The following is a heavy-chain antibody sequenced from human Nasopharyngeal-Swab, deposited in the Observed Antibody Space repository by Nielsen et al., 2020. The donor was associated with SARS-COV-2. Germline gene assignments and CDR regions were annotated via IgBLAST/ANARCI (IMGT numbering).Heavy chain of an antibody. Sequence: GESLKISCAASGLTVSNNYISWVRQAPGKGLEWVSLIHSDGGTYYADSVKGRFTFSRDNSKNTLFLQMKSLRAEDTAVYYCARDGRGSSGYFDYWGQGTLVTVSS. CDR1: GLTVSNNY. CDR3: ARDGRGSSGYFDY. CDR2: IHSDGGT. J-gene: IGHJ4*02. D-gene: IGHD6-6*01. V-gene: IGHV3-53*01.